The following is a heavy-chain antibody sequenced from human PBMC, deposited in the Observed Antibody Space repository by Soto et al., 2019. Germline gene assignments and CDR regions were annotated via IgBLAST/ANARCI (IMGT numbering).Heavy chain of an antibody. V-gene: IGHV4-34*01. Sequence: SETLSLTCAVYGGSFSGYYWSWIRQPPWKGLEWIGEINHSGSTNYNPSLKSRVTISVDTSKNQFSLKLSSVTAADTAVYYCARGSFYGSGRTAPFGIQHYYYMAVWGKGTTVTVSS. J-gene: IGHJ6*03. CDR1: GGSFSGYY. D-gene: IGHD3-10*01. CDR2: INHSGST. CDR3: ARGSFYGSGRTAPFGIQHYYYMAV.